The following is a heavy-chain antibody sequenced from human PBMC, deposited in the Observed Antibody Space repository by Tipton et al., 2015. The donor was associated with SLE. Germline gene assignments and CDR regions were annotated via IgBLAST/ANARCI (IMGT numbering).Heavy chain of an antibody. CDR2: IYYSGST. V-gene: IGHV4-59*01. CDR3: ARDRIPRDAFDI. CDR1: GGSISSYY. J-gene: IGHJ3*02. Sequence: TLSLTCTVSGGSISSYYWSWIRQPPGKGLEWIGYIYYSGSTNYNPSLKSRVTISVDRSSNQFSLKLSSVTAADTAVYYCARDRIPRDAFDIWGQGIMVTVSS. D-gene: IGHD2-21*01.